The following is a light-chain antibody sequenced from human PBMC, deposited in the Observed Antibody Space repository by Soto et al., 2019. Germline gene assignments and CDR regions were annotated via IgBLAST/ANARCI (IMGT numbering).Light chain of an antibody. Sequence: ESVLTQSPGTLSLSPGERATLSCMASQSVTSGYLAWYQQKPGQAPRLLIYGASNRATGIPDRFSGSGSETDFTLMISRLETEDVPVYYCQQFGVTRWAFGQGTKVEV. CDR1: QSVTSGY. V-gene: IGKV3-20*01. CDR2: GAS. CDR3: QQFGVTRWA. J-gene: IGKJ1*01.